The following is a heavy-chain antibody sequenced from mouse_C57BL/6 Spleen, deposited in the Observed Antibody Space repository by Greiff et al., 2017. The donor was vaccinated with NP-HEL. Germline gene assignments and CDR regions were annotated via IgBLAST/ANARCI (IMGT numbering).Heavy chain of an antibody. CDR1: GCTFTDYY. CDR3: AREGIYYYGSSYAMDY. D-gene: IGHD1-1*01. Sequence: QVQLKQSGAELVRPGASVKLSCKASGCTFTDYYINWVKQRPGQGLEWIARIYPGSGNTYYNEKFKGKATLTAEKSSSTAYMQLSSLTSEDSAVYFCAREGIYYYGSSYAMDYWGQGTSVTVSS. J-gene: IGHJ4*01. V-gene: IGHV1-76*01. CDR2: IYPGSGNT.